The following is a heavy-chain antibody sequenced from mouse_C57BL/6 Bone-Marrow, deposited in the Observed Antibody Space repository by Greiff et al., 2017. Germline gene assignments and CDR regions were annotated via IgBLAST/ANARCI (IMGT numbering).Heavy chain of an antibody. CDR2: IYPRSGNT. D-gene: IGHD1-1*01. CDR1: GYTFTSYG. CDR3: LLTDYGSSQYYFDY. Sequence: VKVVESGAELARPGASVKLSCKASGYTFTSYGISWVKQRTGQGLEWIGEIYPRSGNTYYNEKFKGKATLTADKSSSTAYMELRSLTSEDSAVYFCLLTDYGSSQYYFDYWGQGTTLTVSS. J-gene: IGHJ2*01. V-gene: IGHV1-81*01.